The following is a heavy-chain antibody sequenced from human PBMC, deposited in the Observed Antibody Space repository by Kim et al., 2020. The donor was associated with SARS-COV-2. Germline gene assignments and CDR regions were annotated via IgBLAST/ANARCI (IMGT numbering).Heavy chain of an antibody. CDR1: EFMFNNYW. V-gene: IGHV3-7*03. CDR2: INEDGSQK. J-gene: IGHJ4*02. D-gene: IGHD3-22*01. Sequence: GGSLRLSCEASEFMFNNYWMAWVRQAPGKGLGWVASINEDGSQKHYEGSVNGRFTIARDNAKKSLFLQLNGLRAGDTALYYCVRVRDSDGYDRLFDRWGQGTLVTVSA. CDR3: VRVRDSDGYDRLFDR.